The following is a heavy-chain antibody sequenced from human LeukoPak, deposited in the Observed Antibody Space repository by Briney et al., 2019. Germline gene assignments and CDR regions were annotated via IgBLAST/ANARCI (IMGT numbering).Heavy chain of an antibody. D-gene: IGHD3-10*01. CDR2: IKQDGSEK. Sequence: SGGSLRLSCAASGFTFSSYWMSWVRQAPGKGLEWVANIKQDGSEKYYVDSVKGRFTISRDNAKSSLYLQMNSLRAEDTAVYYCARDYTGLLWFGELWYYFDYWGQGTLVAVSS. V-gene: IGHV3-7*03. CDR1: GFTFSSYW. J-gene: IGHJ4*02. CDR3: ARDYTGLLWFGELWYYFDY.